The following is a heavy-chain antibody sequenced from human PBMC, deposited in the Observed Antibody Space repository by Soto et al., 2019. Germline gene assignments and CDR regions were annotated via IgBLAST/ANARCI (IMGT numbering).Heavy chain of an antibody. Sequence: ASAKVSCKASGYTFTSYGISWVRQAPGQGLEWMGWISAYNGNTNYAQKLQGRVTMTTDTSTSTAYMELRSLRSDDTAVYYCAREKAYYYDSSGSATYYYYYYGMDVWGQGTTVTVSS. CDR2: ISAYNGNT. J-gene: IGHJ6*02. D-gene: IGHD3-22*01. CDR1: GYTFTSYG. CDR3: AREKAYYYDSSGSATYYYYYYGMDV. V-gene: IGHV1-18*01.